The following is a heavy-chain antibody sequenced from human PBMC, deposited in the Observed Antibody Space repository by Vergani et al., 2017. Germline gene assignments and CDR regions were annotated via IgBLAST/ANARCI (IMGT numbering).Heavy chain of an antibody. CDR2: IRSKAYGGTT. CDR3: TRVMDCSGYYECPIHSPVDY. V-gene: IGHV3-49*03. Sequence: EVQLVESGGGLVQPGRSLRLSCTASGFTFGDYAMSWFRQAPGKGLEWVGFIRSKAYGGTTEYAASVKGRFTISRDDSKSIAYLQMNSLKTEDTAVYYCTRVMDCSGYYECPIHSPVDYWGQGTLVTVSS. J-gene: IGHJ4*02. CDR1: GFTFGDYA. D-gene: IGHD3-22*01.